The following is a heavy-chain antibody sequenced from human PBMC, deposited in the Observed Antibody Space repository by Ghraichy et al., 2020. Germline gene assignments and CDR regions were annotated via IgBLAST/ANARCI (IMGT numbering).Heavy chain of an antibody. J-gene: IGHJ5*02. CDR2: IYYSGST. D-gene: IGHD2-8*01. CDR3: ARHPRGMVWFDP. V-gene: IGHV4-39*01. CDR1: GGSISSSSYY. Sequence: SETLSLTCTVSGGSISSSSYYWGWIRQPPGKGLEWIGSIYYSGSTYYNPSLKSRITISVDTSKNQFSLKLSSVTAADTAVYYCARHPRGMVWFDPWGQGTLVTVSS.